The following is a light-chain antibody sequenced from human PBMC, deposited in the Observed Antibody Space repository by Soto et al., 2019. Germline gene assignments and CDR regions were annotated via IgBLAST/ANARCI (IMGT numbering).Light chain of an antibody. J-gene: IGLJ2*01. CDR1: SSDIGGYNY. CDR2: AVT. CDR3: SSYTSSSLI. Sequence: QSALTQPPSASGSPGQSVTISCTGTSSDIGGYNYVSWYQQHPGKAPKLLIYAVTIRPSGVSNRFSGSKSGNTASLTISGLQAEDEGDYYCSSYTSSSLIFGGGTKLTVL. V-gene: IGLV2-14*01.